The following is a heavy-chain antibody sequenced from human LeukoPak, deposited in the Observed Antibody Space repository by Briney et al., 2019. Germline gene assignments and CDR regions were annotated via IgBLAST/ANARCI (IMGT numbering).Heavy chain of an antibody. J-gene: IGHJ4*02. CDR2: ISGGGETT. D-gene: IGHD4-17*01. V-gene: IGHV3-23*01. CDR1: GCTFNNYA. CDR3: ARDYADYVGYFFFDY. Sequence: GGSLRLSCAASGCTFNNYAMNWVRQAPGKGLEWVSSISGGGETTYYADSAKGRFTISRDNSQNTLYLQMNSLRAEDTAVYYCARDYADYVGYFFFDYWGQGTLVAVSS.